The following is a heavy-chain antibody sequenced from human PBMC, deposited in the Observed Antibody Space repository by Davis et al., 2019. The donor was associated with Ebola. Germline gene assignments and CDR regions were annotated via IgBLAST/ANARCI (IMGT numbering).Heavy chain of an antibody. CDR1: GGSISSGDYY. J-gene: IGHJ6*02. CDR3: ARSYSSGRRLPYYYYGMDV. D-gene: IGHD6-19*01. Sequence: PSETLSLTCTVSGGSISSGDYYWSWIRQPPGKGLEWIGYIYYSGSTYYNPSLKSRVTISVDTSKNQFSLKLSSVTAADTAVYYCARSYSSGRRLPYYYYGMDVWGQGTTVTVSS. V-gene: IGHV4-30-4*08. CDR2: IYYSGST.